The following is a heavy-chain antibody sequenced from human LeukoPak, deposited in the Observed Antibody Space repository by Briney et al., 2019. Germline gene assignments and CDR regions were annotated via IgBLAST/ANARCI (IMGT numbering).Heavy chain of an antibody. CDR1: GFTFSDYY. Sequence: GGSLRLSCAASGFTFSDYYMSWIRQAPGKGLEWVSYISSSSSHTNYADSVKGRFTISRDNAKNSLYLQMNSLRAEDTAVYYCAKKGASHWYYFDYWGQGTLVTVSS. CDR2: ISSSSSHT. CDR3: AKKGASHWYYFDY. V-gene: IGHV3-11*06. J-gene: IGHJ4*02. D-gene: IGHD2-8*02.